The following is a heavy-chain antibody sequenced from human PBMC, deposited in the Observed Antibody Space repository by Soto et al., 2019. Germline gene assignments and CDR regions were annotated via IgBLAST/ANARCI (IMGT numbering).Heavy chain of an antibody. D-gene: IGHD3-9*01. CDR1: GYTFTSYD. CDR3: ARAGILTGHLSFDY. CDR2: MNPNSGNT. J-gene: IGHJ4*02. Sequence: ASVKVSCKASGYTFTSYDINWVRQATGQGLEWMGWMNPNSGNTGYAQKFQGRVTMIRNTSISTAYMELSSLRSEDTAVYYCARAGILTGHLSFDYWGQGNLVTVSS. V-gene: IGHV1-8*01.